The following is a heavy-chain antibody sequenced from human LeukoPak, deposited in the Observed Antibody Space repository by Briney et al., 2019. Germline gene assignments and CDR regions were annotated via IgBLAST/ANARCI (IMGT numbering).Heavy chain of an antibody. Sequence: GGSLRLSCAASGFTFSDYYMSWIRQAPRKGLEWVSYISSSGSTIYYADSVKGRFTISRDNAKNSLYLQMNSLRAEDTAVYYCARVYSGYPSYFDYWGQGTLVTVSS. CDR1: GFTFSDYY. D-gene: IGHD5-12*01. CDR3: ARVYSGYPSYFDY. CDR2: ISSSGSTI. V-gene: IGHV3-11*01. J-gene: IGHJ4*02.